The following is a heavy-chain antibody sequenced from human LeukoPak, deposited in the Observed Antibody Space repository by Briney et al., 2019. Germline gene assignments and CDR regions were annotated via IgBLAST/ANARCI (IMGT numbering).Heavy chain of an antibody. CDR2: INSDGSST. D-gene: IGHD1-26*01. CDR1: GFTFNDYW. J-gene: IGHJ4*02. V-gene: IGHV3-74*01. CDR3: ARGYSGTYRFGY. Sequence: GGSLRLSCVGSGFTFNDYWIHWVRQAPGKGLVWVSRINSDGSSTSYADSVKGRFTISRDNAKNTLYLQMSSLRAEDTAVYYCARGYSGTYRFGYWGQGTLVTVSS.